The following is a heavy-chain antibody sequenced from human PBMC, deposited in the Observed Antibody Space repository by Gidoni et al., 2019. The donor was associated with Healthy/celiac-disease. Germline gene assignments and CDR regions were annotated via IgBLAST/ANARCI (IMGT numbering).Heavy chain of an antibody. Sequence: EVQLLESGGGLVQPGGSLSLSCAASGFPFSSYAMRWVRQAPGKGLAWVSAISGSGGSTYYADSVKGRFTISRDNSKNTLYLQMNSLRAEDTAVYYCAKDLRLGYSSGFDYWGQGTLVTVSS. J-gene: IGHJ4*02. CDR2: ISGSGGST. CDR3: AKDLRLGYSSGFDY. D-gene: IGHD6-19*01. CDR1: GFPFSSYA. V-gene: IGHV3-23*01.